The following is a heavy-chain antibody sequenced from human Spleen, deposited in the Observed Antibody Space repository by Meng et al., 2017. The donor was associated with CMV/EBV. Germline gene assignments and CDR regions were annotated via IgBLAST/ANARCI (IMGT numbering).Heavy chain of an antibody. J-gene: IGHJ4*02. CDR2: ISYDGSNK. CDR3: ARDDYGDSDFDY. V-gene: IGHV3-30-3*01. D-gene: IGHD4-17*01. CDR1: GFTFSSYA. Sequence: GESLKISCAASGFTFSSYAMHWVRQAPGKGLEWVAVISYDGSNKYYADSVKGRFTVSRDNARNSLFLQMNSLRAEDTAVYYCARDDYGDSDFDYWGQGTLVTVSS.